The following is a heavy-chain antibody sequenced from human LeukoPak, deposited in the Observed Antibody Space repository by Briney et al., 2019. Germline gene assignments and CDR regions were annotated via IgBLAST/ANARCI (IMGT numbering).Heavy chain of an antibody. CDR3: ARDGRNYYDSSGYYYFDY. J-gene: IGHJ4*02. CDR1: GFTFSGSA. V-gene: IGHV3-73*01. CDR2: IRSKANSYAT. Sequence: GGSLRLSCAASGFTFSGSAMHWVRQASGKGLEWVGRIRSKANSYATAYAASVKGRFTISRDDSKNTAYLQMNSLKTEDTAVYYCARDGRNYYDSSGYYYFDYWGQGTLVTVSS. D-gene: IGHD3-22*01.